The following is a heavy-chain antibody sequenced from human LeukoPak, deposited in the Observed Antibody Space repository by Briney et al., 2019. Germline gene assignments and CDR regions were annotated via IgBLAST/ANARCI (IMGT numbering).Heavy chain of an antibody. CDR1: GFTFSSYG. CDR3: ARDNGQQWLVD. J-gene: IGHJ4*02. CDR2: ISYDGSNK. V-gene: IGHV3-30*03. D-gene: IGHD6-19*01. Sequence: GGSLRLSCAASGFTFSSYGMHWVRQAPGKGLEWVAVISYDGSNKYYADSVKGRFTISRDNSKNTLYLQMNSLRAEDTAVYYCARDNGQQWLVDWGQGTLVTVSS.